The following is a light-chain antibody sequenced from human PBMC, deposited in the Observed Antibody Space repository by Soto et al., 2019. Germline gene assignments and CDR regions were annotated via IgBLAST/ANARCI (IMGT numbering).Light chain of an antibody. Sequence: IVMTQSPATLSVSPGDRATLSCRASQSVYSNLAWYQQKPGQAPRLLIYSASTRATDIPARFSGSGSGTEFTLTISSLQSEDFAVYYCQQYNNWLPYTFGQGTKLEIK. J-gene: IGKJ2*01. CDR1: QSVYSN. V-gene: IGKV3-15*01. CDR2: SAS. CDR3: QQYNNWLPYT.